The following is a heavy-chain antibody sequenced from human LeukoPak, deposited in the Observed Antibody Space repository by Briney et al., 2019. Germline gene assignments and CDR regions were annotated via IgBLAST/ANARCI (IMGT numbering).Heavy chain of an antibody. CDR1: EFSVGSNY. J-gene: IGHJ4*02. V-gene: IGHV3-66*01. Sequence: GGSLRLSCAASEFSVGSNYMTWVRQAPGKGLEWVSLIYSGGSTYYADSVKGRFTISRDNSKNTLYLQMNSLRAEDTAVYYCAKDKSYSGSYYFDYWGQGTLVTVSS. CDR2: IYSGGST. D-gene: IGHD1-26*01. CDR3: AKDKSYSGSYYFDY.